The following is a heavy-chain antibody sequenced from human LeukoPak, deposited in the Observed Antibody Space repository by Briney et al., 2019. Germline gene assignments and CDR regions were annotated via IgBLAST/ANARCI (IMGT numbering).Heavy chain of an antibody. D-gene: IGHD6-19*01. CDR3: AKDLLPVAGTSADY. V-gene: IGHV3-30*18. CDR2: ISYDGSNK. J-gene: IGHJ4*02. CDR1: GFTFSSYG. Sequence: GGSLRLSCATSGFTFSSYGMHWVRQAPGKGLEWVAVISYDGSNKYYADSVKGRFTISRDNSKNTLYLQMNSLRAEDTAVFYCAKDLLPVAGTSADYWGQGTLVTVSS.